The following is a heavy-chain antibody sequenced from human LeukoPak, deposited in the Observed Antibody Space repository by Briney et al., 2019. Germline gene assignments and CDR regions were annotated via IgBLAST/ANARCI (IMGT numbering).Heavy chain of an antibody. Sequence: GESLKISCKGSGYSFTSYWIGWVRQMPGKGLEWMGIIYPGDSDTRYSPSFQGQVTISADKSISTAYLQWSSLKASDTAMYYCARAGYCSGGSCYPYYYYGMDVWGKGTTVTVSS. CDR3: ARAGYCSGGSCYPYYYYGMDV. D-gene: IGHD2-15*01. CDR1: GYSFTSYW. J-gene: IGHJ6*04. CDR2: IYPGDSDT. V-gene: IGHV5-51*01.